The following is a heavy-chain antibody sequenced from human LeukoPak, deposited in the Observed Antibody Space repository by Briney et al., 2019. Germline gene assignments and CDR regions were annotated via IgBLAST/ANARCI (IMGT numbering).Heavy chain of an antibody. CDR2: MRSDGSDE. J-gene: IGHJ4*02. V-gene: IGHV3-30*02. Sequence: GGSLRLSCAASGFIFSTYGMHWVRQAPGKGLEWVAFMRSDGSDEYYAGSVKGRFTISRDNSKNTLFLQMNSLRAEDTAVYYCGKHDSSSYYWDQATLVTVSS. D-gene: IGHD3-22*01. CDR3: GKHDSSSYY. CDR1: GFIFSTYG.